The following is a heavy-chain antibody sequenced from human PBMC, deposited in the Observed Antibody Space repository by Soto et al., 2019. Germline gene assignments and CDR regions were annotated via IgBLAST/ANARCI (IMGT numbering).Heavy chain of an antibody. J-gene: IGHJ4*02. Sequence: EVQLLESGGGLVQPGGSLRLSCAASGFTFSDYALSWVRQAPGKGLEWVSGISDSGGTTYYADSVKGRFTISRDNSKNTMYLQMNSLRADDTAVYYCAKRALEWRHCSRTTCYPFDDWGQGTLVTVSS. CDR3: AKRALEWRHCSRTTCYPFDD. CDR2: ISDSGGTT. V-gene: IGHV3-23*01. CDR1: GFTFSDYA. D-gene: IGHD2-2*01.